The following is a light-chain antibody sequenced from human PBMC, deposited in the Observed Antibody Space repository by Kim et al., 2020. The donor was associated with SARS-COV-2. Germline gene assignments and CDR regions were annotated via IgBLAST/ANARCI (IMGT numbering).Light chain of an antibody. V-gene: IGLV1-51*01. Sequence: GQKVTISWSGGSSNVGTNYVSWYQQLPGTAPKLLIYDNNERPSGIPDRFSGSKSGTSATLGITGLQTGDEADYYCGTWDSSLTAVVFGGGTQLTVL. CDR2: DNN. CDR1: SSNVGTNY. J-gene: IGLJ2*01. CDR3: GTWDSSLTAVV.